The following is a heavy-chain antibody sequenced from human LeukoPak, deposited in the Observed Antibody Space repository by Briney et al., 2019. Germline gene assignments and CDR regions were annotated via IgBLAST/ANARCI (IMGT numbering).Heavy chain of an antibody. CDR3: ASTTDPPIVVVPPAMGFDP. J-gene: IGHJ5*02. D-gene: IGHD2-2*01. Sequence: SETLSLTCTVSGSSISSSCYYWRWIRQPPGKGLEWIGSIYYSGSTYYNPSLKSRVTISVDTSKNQFSLKLSSGTAADTAVYYCASTTDPPIVVVPPAMGFDPWGQGTLVTVSS. V-gene: IGHV4-39*01. CDR1: GSSISSSCYY. CDR2: IYYSGST.